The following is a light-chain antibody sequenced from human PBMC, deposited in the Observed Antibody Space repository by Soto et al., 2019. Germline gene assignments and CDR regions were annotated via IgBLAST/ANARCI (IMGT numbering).Light chain of an antibody. V-gene: IGLV2-8*01. J-gene: IGLJ2*01. CDR2: EVS. CDR3: SSYAGSNTLV. Sequence: QSALTQPASVSGSPGQSITISCTGTSSDVGGYSYVSWYQQHPGKTPKLMIYEVSNRPSGVPDRFSGSKSGNTASLTVSGLQAEDEADYYCSSYAGSNTLVFGGGTKLTVL. CDR1: SSDVGGYSY.